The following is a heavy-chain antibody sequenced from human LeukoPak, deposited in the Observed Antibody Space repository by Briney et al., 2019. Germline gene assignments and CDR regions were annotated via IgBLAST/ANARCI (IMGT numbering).Heavy chain of an antibody. D-gene: IGHD3-10*01. CDR2: ISGSSIYT. Sequence: PGGSLRLSCAASGFTVSSNYMSWVRQAPGKGLEWVSYISGSSIYTNYADSVRGRFTISRDNAKNSLYLQMNSLRAGDTAVYYCVRDGPRSRYGSGPGDVWGKGTTVTVSS. J-gene: IGHJ6*04. CDR3: VRDGPRSRYGSGPGDV. CDR1: GFTVSSNY. V-gene: IGHV3-11*06.